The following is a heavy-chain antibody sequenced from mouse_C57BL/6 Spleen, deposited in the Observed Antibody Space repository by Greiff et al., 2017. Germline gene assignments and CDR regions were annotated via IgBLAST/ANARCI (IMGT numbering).Heavy chain of an antibody. CDR3: ARDHYGSSSY. Sequence: EVQLQESGPGLVKPSQSLSLTCSVTGYSITSGYYWNWIRQFPGNKLEWMGYISYDGSNNYNPSLKNRISITRDTSKNQFFLKLNSVTTEDTATYYCARDHYGSSSYWGQGTLVTVSA. CDR2: ISYDGSN. D-gene: IGHD1-1*01. J-gene: IGHJ3*01. CDR1: GYSITSGYY. V-gene: IGHV3-6*01.